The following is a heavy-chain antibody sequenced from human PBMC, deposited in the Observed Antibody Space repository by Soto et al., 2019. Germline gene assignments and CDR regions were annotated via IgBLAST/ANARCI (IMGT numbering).Heavy chain of an antibody. V-gene: IGHV4-34*01. CDR2: INHSGST. CDR3: ARGVIVVVVAATSTYNWFDP. Sequence: SETLSLTCAVYGGSFSGYYWSWIRQPPGKGLEWIGEINHSGSTNYNPSLKSRVTISVDTSKNQFSLKLSSVTAADTAVYYCARGVIVVVVAATSTYNWFDPGGQGTLVTVS. D-gene: IGHD2-15*01. CDR1: GGSFSGYY. J-gene: IGHJ5*02.